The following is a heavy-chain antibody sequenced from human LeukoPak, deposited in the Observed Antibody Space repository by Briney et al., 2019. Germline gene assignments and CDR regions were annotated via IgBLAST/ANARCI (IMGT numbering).Heavy chain of an antibody. CDR2: INHSGST. V-gene: IGHV4-34*01. CDR1: GGPFSGYY. Sequence: SETLSLTCAVYGGPFSGYYWSWIRQPPGKGLEWIGEINHSGSTNYNPSLKSRVTISVDTSKNQFSLKLSSVTAADTAVYYCARIPYYMDVWGKGTTVTVSS. J-gene: IGHJ6*03. CDR3: ARIPYYMDV.